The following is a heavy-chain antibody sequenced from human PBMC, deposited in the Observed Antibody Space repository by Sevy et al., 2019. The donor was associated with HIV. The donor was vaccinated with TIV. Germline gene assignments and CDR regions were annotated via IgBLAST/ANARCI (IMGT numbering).Heavy chain of an antibody. J-gene: IGHJ6*02. D-gene: IGHD3-3*01. Sequence: ASVKVSCKASGYTFTSYYMHWVRQAPGHRLEWMGIIIPRGGSTSSAQKFQGRVTMTRDTSTSTVYMELSSRRSEDTDVYYCARDGGIYDFWSGYYPNYYYYGMDVWGQGTTVTVSS. CDR3: ARDGGIYDFWSGYYPNYYYYGMDV. CDR1: GYTFTSYY. V-gene: IGHV1-46*01. CDR2: IIPRGGST.